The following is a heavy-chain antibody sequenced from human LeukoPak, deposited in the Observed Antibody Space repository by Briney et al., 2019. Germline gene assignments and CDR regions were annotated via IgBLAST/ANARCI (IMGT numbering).Heavy chain of an antibody. V-gene: IGHV4-34*01. CDR1: GGSFSGYY. Sequence: SETLSLTCAVYGGSFSGYYWSWIRQPPGKGLEWIGEINHSGSTNYNPSLKSRVTISVDSSKSQFSLRLSSVTAADTTVYYCARGGGAYYMDVWGKGTTVTVSS. CDR3: ARGGGAYYMDV. D-gene: IGHD4-23*01. J-gene: IGHJ6*03. CDR2: INHSGST.